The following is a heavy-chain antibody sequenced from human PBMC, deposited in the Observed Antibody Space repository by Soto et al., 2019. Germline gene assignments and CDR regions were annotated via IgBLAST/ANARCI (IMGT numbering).Heavy chain of an antibody. CDR3: AVPPYYDILTGFARNDY. V-gene: IGHV5-51*01. D-gene: IGHD3-9*01. J-gene: IGHJ4*02. CDR1: GYNFTNYW. Sequence: PGESLKISCKVSGYNFTNYWIGWVRQMPGKGLEWMGIIYPGDSDTRYSPSFQGQVTISADKSISTAYLQWSSLKASDTAMYYCAVPPYYDILTGFARNDYWGQGTLGTVSS. CDR2: IYPGDSDT.